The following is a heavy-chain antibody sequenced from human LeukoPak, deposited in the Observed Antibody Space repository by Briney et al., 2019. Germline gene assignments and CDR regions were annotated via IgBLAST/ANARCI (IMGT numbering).Heavy chain of an antibody. CDR1: NGSIRSSSYS. J-gene: IGHJ5*02. Sequence: PSETLSLTCTVSNGSIRSSSYSWGWIRQPPGKGLEWIGYIYYSGSTYYNPSLKSRVTISVDTSRSQFSLKLSSVTAADTAVYYCARAKDSGWYGRNWFDPWGQGTVVTVSS. CDR3: ARAKDSGWYGRNWFDP. CDR2: IYYSGST. D-gene: IGHD6-19*01. V-gene: IGHV4-39*01.